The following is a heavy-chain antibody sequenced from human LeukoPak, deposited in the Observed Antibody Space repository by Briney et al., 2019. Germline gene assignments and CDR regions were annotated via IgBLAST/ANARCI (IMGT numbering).Heavy chain of an antibody. CDR1: GGSISSSSYY. D-gene: IGHD6-13*01. CDR3: ARPYSSWYYYFDY. J-gene: IGHJ4*02. CDR2: IYYSGST. Sequence: SETLSLTCTVSGGSISSSSYYWGWIRQPPGKGLEWIGSIYYSGSTYYNPSLKSRVTISVDTSKNPFSLKLSSVTAADTAVYYCARPYSSWYYYFDYWGQGTLVTVSS. V-gene: IGHV4-39*01.